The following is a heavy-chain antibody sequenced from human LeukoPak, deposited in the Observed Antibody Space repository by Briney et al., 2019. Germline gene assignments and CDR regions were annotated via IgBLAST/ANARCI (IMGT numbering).Heavy chain of an antibody. D-gene: IGHD3-9*01. Sequence: GGSLRLSCAASGFTFSTYSMNWVRQAPGKGLEWVSSISSSSSYIYYADSVKGRFTISRDNAKNSLYLQMNSLRAEDTAVYYCARDTYDILTGYYKWAFDIWGQGTMVTVSS. CDR1: GFTFSTYS. J-gene: IGHJ3*02. CDR2: ISSSSSYI. CDR3: ARDTYDILTGYYKWAFDI. V-gene: IGHV3-21*06.